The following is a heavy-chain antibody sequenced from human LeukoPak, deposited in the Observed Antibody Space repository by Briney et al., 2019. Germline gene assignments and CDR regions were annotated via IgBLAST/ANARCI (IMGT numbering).Heavy chain of an antibody. Sequence: GSLRLSCAASGFTFSSYWMHWVRQAPRKGLAWVSRINSDGSSTTYADSVKGRFTISRDNAKNTLYLQMNSLRAEDTAVYYCARGPDYGGNSPLNYWGQGTLVTVSS. D-gene: IGHD4-23*01. CDR3: ARGPDYGGNSPLNY. CDR2: INSDGSST. V-gene: IGHV3-74*01. CDR1: GFTFSSYW. J-gene: IGHJ4*02.